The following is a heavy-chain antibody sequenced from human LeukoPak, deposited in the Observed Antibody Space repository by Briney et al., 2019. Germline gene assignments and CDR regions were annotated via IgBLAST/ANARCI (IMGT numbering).Heavy chain of an antibody. D-gene: IGHD1-26*01. V-gene: IGHV3-11*04. CDR2: ISSSGSTI. Sequence: GGSLRLSCAASGFTFSDYFMSWIRQAPGRGLEWISYISSSGSTIYYADSVRGRFTISRDNSKNTLYLQMGSLRAEDMAVYYCATASYSGSYSDFDYWGQGTLVTVSS. CDR1: GFTFSDYF. J-gene: IGHJ4*02. CDR3: ATASYSGSYSDFDY.